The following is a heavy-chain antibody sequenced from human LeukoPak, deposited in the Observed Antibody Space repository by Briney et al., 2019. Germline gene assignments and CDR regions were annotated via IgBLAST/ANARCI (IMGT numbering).Heavy chain of an antibody. Sequence: VGSLRLSCAASGFTFSSYAMSWVRQAPGKGLEWVSAISGSGGSTYYADSVKGRFTISRDNSKNTLYLQMNSLRAEDTAVYYCANHCSSTSCYTLLGYWGQGTLVTVSS. D-gene: IGHD2-2*02. CDR3: ANHCSSTSCYTLLGY. CDR1: GFTFSSYA. V-gene: IGHV3-23*01. J-gene: IGHJ4*02. CDR2: ISGSGGST.